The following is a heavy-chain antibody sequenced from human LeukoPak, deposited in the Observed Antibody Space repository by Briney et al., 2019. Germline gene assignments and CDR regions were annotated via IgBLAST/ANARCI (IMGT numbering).Heavy chain of an antibody. D-gene: IGHD1-14*01. J-gene: IGHJ4*02. Sequence: SETLSLTCTVSDDSITIYYWSWIRQPPGKGLEWIGYIDHTGSTNYNPSLNSRVTISRDTSKNHFSLKLSSATAADTAVYYRARDGRFPPEVLPRYFDSWGQGTLVTVSS. CDR1: DDSITIYY. CDR2: IDHTGST. V-gene: IGHV4-59*01. CDR3: ARDGRFPPEVLPRYFDS.